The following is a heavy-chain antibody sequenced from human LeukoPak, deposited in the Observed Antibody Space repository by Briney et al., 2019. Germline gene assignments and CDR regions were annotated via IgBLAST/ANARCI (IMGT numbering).Heavy chain of an antibody. V-gene: IGHV4-4*07. CDR2: IYTSGST. CDR1: GGSISSYY. D-gene: IGHD6-13*01. J-gene: IGHJ5*02. Sequence: SETLSLTCAVSGGSISSYYWSWIRQPAGKGLEWIGRIYTSGSTNYNPSLKSRVTMSVDTSKNQFSLKLSSVTAADTAVYYCARDVIAAAGIPGWFDPWGQGTLVTVSS. CDR3: ARDVIAAAGIPGWFDP.